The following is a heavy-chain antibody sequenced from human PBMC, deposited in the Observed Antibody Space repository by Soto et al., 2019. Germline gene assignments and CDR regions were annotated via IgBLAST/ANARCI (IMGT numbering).Heavy chain of an antibody. J-gene: IGHJ6*02. CDR2: ISSSSSYI. CDR3: AHQREDPFGMDV. CDR1: GFTFSSYS. Sequence: PGGSLRLSCAASGFTFSSYSMNWVRQAPGKGLEWVSSISSSSSYIYYADSVKGRFTISRDNAKNSLYLQMNSLRAEDTAVYYCAHQREDPFGMDVWGQGTTVTVSS. D-gene: IGHD2-15*01. V-gene: IGHV3-21*01.